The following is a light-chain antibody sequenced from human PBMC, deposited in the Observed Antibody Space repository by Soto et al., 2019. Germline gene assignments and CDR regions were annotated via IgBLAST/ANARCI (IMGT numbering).Light chain of an antibody. CDR2: AAS. V-gene: IGKV1D-12*01. CDR1: QDLSSW. Sequence: DIQMTQSPSSVSASVGDRVTITCRASQDLSSWLAWYQQKPGKAPKLLISAASSLQSGVPSRFSGSGSGTDFTLTIRSLQPEYFATYYCQQPISFPITFGQGTRLEIK. J-gene: IGKJ5*01. CDR3: QQPISFPIT.